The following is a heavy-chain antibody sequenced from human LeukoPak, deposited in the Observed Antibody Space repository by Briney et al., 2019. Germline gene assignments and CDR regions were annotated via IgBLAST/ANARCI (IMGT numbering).Heavy chain of an antibody. Sequence: GESLKISCKGSGYSYTNYWISWVRQMPGKGLEWMGRIDPSDSYINHSPSFQGHVSISADKSVSTAYLQWSSLKASDSAMYYCARLDSSGNDYWGQGTLVTVSS. CDR1: GYSYTNYW. J-gene: IGHJ4*02. D-gene: IGHD3-22*01. CDR3: ARLDSSGNDY. CDR2: IDPSDSYI. V-gene: IGHV5-10-1*01.